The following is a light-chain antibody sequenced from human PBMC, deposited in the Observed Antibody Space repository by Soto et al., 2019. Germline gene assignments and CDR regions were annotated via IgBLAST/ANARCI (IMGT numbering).Light chain of an antibody. CDR1: QRVNSY. CDR2: DAS. V-gene: IGKV3-11*01. Sequence: EIVLTQSPATVSLSPGERATLSCRARQRVNSYLARYQQKPGQAPRLLSYDASNRATGIPARFSGSGSGTDFTLTISSLEPEDFAVYYCQQRSNWYTFGQGTKLEIK. J-gene: IGKJ2*01. CDR3: QQRSNWYT.